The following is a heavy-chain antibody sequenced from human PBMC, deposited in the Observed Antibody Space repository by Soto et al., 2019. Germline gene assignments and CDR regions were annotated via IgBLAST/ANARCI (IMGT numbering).Heavy chain of an antibody. CDR1: GFIFCDYG. CDR3: TAKKDVSRGWFDP. CDR2: MWFDGRHQ. J-gene: IGHJ5*02. Sequence: PMRVSCAASGFIFCDYGRHWVRKAPGKGLEWVAVMWFDGRHQYYTDSVKGRFTISRDDSINTLYLQMDSLKAEDTAVYYCTAKKDVSRGWFDPWGQGTLVTVPS. D-gene: IGHD2-15*01. V-gene: IGHV3-33*01.